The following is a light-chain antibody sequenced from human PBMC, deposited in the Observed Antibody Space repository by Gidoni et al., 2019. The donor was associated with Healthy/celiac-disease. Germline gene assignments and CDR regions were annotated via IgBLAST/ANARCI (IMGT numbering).Light chain of an antibody. CDR3: AAWDDSLSGVV. Sequence: QSVLTQPPSASETPGQRVTISCSGSSSTIGSNYVYWYQQLPRTAPKLLIYTNNQRPSGVPDRFSGSKSGTSASLAISGLRSEDEADYYCAAWDDSLSGVVFGGGTKLTVL. CDR2: TNN. V-gene: IGLV1-47*01. J-gene: IGLJ2*01. CDR1: SSTIGSNY.